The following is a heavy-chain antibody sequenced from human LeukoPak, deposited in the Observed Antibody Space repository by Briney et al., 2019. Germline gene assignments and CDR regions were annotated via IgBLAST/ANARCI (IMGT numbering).Heavy chain of an antibody. J-gene: IGHJ4*02. Sequence: PGGSLRLSCAASGFTFSSYSMSWVRQAPGKGLEWVSSISSSSSYIYYADSVKGRFTISRDNARNSLYLQMNSLRAEDTAVYYCARDPTTTVTTFDYWGQGTLVTVSS. CDR3: ARDPTTTVTTFDY. D-gene: IGHD4-17*01. CDR2: ISSSSSYI. CDR1: GFTFSSYS. V-gene: IGHV3-21*01.